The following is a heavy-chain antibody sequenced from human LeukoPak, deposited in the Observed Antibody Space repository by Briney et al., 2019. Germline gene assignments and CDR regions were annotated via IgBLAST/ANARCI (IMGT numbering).Heavy chain of an antibody. CDR1: GYTFTGYY. J-gene: IGHJ4*02. CDR2: TNPNSGGT. D-gene: IGHD6-19*01. CDR3: AREKESSGWYDY. Sequence: ASVKVSCKASGYTFTGYYMHWVRQAPGQGLEWMGRTNPNSGGTNYAQKFQGRVTMTRDTSISTAYMELSRLRSDDTAVYYCAREKESSGWYDYWGQGTLVTVSS. V-gene: IGHV1-2*06.